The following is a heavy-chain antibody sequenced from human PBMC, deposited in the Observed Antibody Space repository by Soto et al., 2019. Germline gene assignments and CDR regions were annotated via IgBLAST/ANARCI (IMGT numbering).Heavy chain of an antibody. CDR1: GGSISSYY. Sequence: SETLSLTCTVSGGSISSYYWSWIRQPPGKGLEWIGYIYYSGSTNYNPSLKSRVTISVDTSKNQFSLKLSSVTAADTAVYYCARTLIDSSGYYRELPYYFDYWGQGTLVTVSS. CDR3: ARTLIDSSGYYRELPYYFDY. CDR2: IYYSGST. D-gene: IGHD3-22*01. J-gene: IGHJ4*02. V-gene: IGHV4-59*01.